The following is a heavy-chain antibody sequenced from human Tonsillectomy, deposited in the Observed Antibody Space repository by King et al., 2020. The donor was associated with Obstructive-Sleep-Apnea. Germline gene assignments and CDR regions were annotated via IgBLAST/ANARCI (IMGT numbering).Heavy chain of an antibody. D-gene: IGHD3-10*01. CDR3: AQDVPAITMIRRSCVDY. CDR2: IRYDGSNK. CDR1: GFTFSNYG. J-gene: IGHJ4*02. V-gene: IGHV3-30*02. Sequence: VQLVESGGGVVQPGGSLRLSCAASGFTFSNYGMHWVRQAPGKGLEWVAFIRYDGSNKYYADSLKGRFTISRDNSKSPLYLQMNSLGAEDTAVYYCAQDVPAITMIRRSCVDYWGQGTLVTVSS.